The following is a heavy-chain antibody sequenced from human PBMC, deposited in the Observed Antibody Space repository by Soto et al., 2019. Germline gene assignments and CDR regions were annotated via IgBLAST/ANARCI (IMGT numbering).Heavy chain of an antibody. J-gene: IGHJ4*02. CDR2: ISTYNGNT. V-gene: IGHV1-18*01. D-gene: IGHD6-6*01. CDR3: ARDPQYTTSPQLFDY. CDR1: GYSFTTFG. Sequence: QVQLLQSGAEVKKPGASVRVSCNASGYSFTTFGISWVRQAPGQGLEWVGRISTYNGNTKYAQKLQGRVTVSTDTSTSTAYMELRSLRSDDTAVYYCARDPQYTTSPQLFDYWGQGTLLTVSS.